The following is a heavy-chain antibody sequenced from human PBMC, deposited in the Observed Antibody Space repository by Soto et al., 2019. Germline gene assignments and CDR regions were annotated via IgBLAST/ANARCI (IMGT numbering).Heavy chain of an antibody. D-gene: IGHD2-15*01. CDR2: LTPSDGGT. V-gene: IGHV1-46*01. CDR1: GYIFTNYY. CDR3: ARAPRFTPSGDLDY. Sequence: QVQLLQSGAEVKTPGATVKVSCKTSGYIFTNYYMHWVRQAPGQGLEWMGRLTPSDGGTVYAPKFQARIAGTRDTSNTAVYMELSSLSFDDTAISGCARAPRFTPSGDLDYWGQGTLVTVSS. J-gene: IGHJ4*02.